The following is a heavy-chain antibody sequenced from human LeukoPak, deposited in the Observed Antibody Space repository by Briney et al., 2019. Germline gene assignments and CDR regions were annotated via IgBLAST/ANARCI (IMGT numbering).Heavy chain of an antibody. Sequence: GGSMRLSCAGSGFTFSSYAMSWVRQAPGKGLEWVSAISGSGGSTYYADSVKGRFTISRDNSKNTLYLQMNSLRAEDTAVYYCAKDTRGSYSWFDPWGQGTLVTVSS. J-gene: IGHJ5*02. V-gene: IGHV3-23*01. CDR1: GFTFSSYA. CDR3: AKDTRGSYSWFDP. CDR2: ISGSGGST. D-gene: IGHD1-26*01.